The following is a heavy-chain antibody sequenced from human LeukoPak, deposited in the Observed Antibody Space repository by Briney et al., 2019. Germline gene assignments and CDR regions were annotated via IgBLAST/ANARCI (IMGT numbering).Heavy chain of an antibody. J-gene: IGHJ3*02. CDR3: ARDGIVGATDAFDI. CDR2: ISGSGSYT. Sequence: PGGSLRLSCAASEFTFSDYYMSWIRQAPGEGLEWVSSISGSGSYTDYADSVKGRFTISRDNAKNSLYLQVNSLRAEDTAVYYCARDGIVGATDAFDIWGQGTMVTVSS. CDR1: EFTFSDYY. D-gene: IGHD1-26*01. V-gene: IGHV3-11*05.